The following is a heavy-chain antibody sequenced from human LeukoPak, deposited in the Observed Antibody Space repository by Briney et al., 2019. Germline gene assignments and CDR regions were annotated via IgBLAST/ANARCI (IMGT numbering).Heavy chain of an antibody. V-gene: IGHV1-46*01. J-gene: IGHJ3*02. CDR1: GYTFTSYY. CDR3: AKTYYDFWSGPAAGAFDI. D-gene: IGHD3-3*01. Sequence: GASVKVSCKASGYTFTSYYMHWVRQAPGQGLEWMGIINPSGGSTSYAQKFQGRVTMTEDTSTDTAYMELSSLRSEDTAVYYCAKTYYDFWSGPAAGAFDIWGQGTMVTVSS. CDR2: INPSGGST.